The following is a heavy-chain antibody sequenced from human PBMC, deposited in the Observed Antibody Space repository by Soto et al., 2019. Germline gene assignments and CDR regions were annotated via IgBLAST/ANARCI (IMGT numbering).Heavy chain of an antibody. CDR2: IYYSGST. J-gene: IGHJ4*02. D-gene: IGHD6-6*01. Sequence: PSETLSLTCTVSGGSISSSSYYWGWIRQPPGKGLEWIGSIYYSGSTYYNPSLKSRVTISVDTSKNQFSLKLSSVTAADTAVYYCARQVIAARRGGHAYWGQGTLVTVSS. CDR3: ARQVIAARRGGHAY. CDR1: GGSISSSSYY. V-gene: IGHV4-39*01.